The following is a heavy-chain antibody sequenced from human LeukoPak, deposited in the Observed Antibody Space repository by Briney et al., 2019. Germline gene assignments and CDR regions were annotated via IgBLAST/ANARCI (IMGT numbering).Heavy chain of an antibody. CDR3: ARGYGSGFAD. CDR1: GGSFSGYY. V-gene: IGHV4-34*01. J-gene: IGHJ4*02. CDR2: INQSGST. D-gene: IGHD3-10*01. Sequence: PSETLSLTCAVYGGSFSGYYWSWIRQSPGKGLEWIGEINQSGSTNHNPSLKSRVTISVDTSKNQFSLKVSSVTAADTAVYYCARGYGSGFADWGQGTLVTVSS.